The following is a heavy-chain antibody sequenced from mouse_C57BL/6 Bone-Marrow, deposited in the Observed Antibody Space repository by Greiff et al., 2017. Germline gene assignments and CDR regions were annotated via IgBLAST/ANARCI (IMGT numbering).Heavy chain of an antibody. J-gene: IGHJ1*03. Sequence: QVQLKESGPGLVPPSQSLSITCTVSGFSLTSYGVHWVRPSPGTVLAWLGVIWSGGSTDYNAAFISRLSISKDNSKSQVFFKMNSLQADDTAIYYWARNYLYGSSYRYFDGWGTGTTVTVSS. CDR2: IWSGGST. D-gene: IGHD1-1*01. CDR1: GFSLTSYG. V-gene: IGHV2-2*01. CDR3: ARNYLYGSSYRYFDG.